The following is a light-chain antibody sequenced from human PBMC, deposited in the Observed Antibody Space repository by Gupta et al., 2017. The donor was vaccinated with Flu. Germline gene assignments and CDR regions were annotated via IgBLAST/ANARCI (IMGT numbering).Light chain of an antibody. CDR3: QQYKNWPPLS. CDR2: GAS. V-gene: IGKV3-15*01. J-gene: IGKJ4*01. Sequence: EIVMQPSQPPLSVSQGERATLSCRASQSVSSNLAWYQQKPGQAPRLLIYGASTRATGIPARFSGSGSGTDFTLTISSLQSEDFAVYYCQQYKNWPPLSFGGGTKVEIK. CDR1: QSVSSN.